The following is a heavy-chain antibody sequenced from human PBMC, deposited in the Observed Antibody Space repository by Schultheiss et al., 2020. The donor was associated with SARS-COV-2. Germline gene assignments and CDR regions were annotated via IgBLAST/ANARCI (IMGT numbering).Heavy chain of an antibody. CDR3: AREAAAGTFYYYYYMDV. V-gene: IGHV3-30*01. J-gene: IGHJ6*03. Sequence: GESLKISCAASGFTFSSYAMHWVRQAPGKGLEWVAVISYDGSNKYYADSVKGRFTISRDNSKNTLYLQMNSLRAEDTAVYYCAREAAAGTFYYYYYMDVWGKGTTVTVSS. D-gene: IGHD6-13*01. CDR2: ISYDGSNK. CDR1: GFTFSSYA.